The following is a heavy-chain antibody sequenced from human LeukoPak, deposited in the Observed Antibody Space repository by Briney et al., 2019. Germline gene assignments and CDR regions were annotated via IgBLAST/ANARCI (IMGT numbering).Heavy chain of an antibody. CDR2: IYHSGST. CDR3: VRVPSESGSAYYFDY. J-gene: IGHJ4*02. CDR1: GGSISSSNW. Sequence: SETLSLTCAVSGGSISSSNWWSWVRQPPGKGLEWIGEIYHSGSTNYNPTLKSRVTISVDKSKNQFSLKLSSVTAADTAVYYCVRVPSESGSAYYFDYWGQGTLVTVSS. V-gene: IGHV4-4*02. D-gene: IGHD1-26*01.